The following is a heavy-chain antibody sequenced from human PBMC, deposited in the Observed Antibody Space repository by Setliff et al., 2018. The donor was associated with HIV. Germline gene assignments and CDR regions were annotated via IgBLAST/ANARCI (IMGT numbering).Heavy chain of an antibody. CDR2: VNCNRGNT. CDR3: ARGAALTMVRGVSDSGLDS. V-gene: IGHV1-8*02. Sequence: ASVKVSCKTSGYVFTDYDINWVRQTPGQGLEWMGWVNCNRGNTAYAQKFQGRVTMTRDFSIDTAYMELSSLTSEDTGVYYCARGAALTMVRGVSDSGLDSWGQGTTVTVSS. J-gene: IGHJ5*01. CDR1: GYVFTDYD. D-gene: IGHD3-10*01.